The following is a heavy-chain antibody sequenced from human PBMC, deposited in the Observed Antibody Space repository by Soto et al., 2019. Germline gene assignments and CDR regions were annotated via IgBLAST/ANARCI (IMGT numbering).Heavy chain of an antibody. D-gene: IGHD5-18*01. J-gene: IGHJ4*02. CDR1: GYTFTSYG. V-gene: IGHV1-18*01. Sequence: GASVKVSCKASGYTFTSYGISWVRQAPGQGLEWMGWISAYNGNTNYAQKLQGRVTMTTDTSTSTAYMELRSLRSDDTAVYYCARGSRKTARNFVDTAMVNPGAYLGQGTLVTVYS. CDR3: ARGSRKTARNFVDTAMVNPGAY. CDR2: ISAYNGNT.